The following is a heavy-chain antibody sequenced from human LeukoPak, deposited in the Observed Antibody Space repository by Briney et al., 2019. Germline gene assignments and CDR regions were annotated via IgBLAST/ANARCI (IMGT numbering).Heavy chain of an antibody. J-gene: IGHJ4*02. D-gene: IGHD3-10*01. Sequence: ASVKVSCKASGYTFTSYGISWVRQAPEQGLEWMGWISAYNGNTNYAQKLQGRVTMTTDTSTSTAYMELRSLRSDDTAVYYCAREDYGSGSYYTDYWGQGTLVTVSS. CDR3: AREDYGSGSYYTDY. CDR2: ISAYNGNT. V-gene: IGHV1-18*01. CDR1: GYTFTSYG.